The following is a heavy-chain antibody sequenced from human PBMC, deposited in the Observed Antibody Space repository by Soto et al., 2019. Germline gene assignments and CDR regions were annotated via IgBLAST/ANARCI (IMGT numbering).Heavy chain of an antibody. CDR3: ASTGIAAAGTLNWFDP. J-gene: IGHJ5*02. V-gene: IGHV4-39*01. CDR1: GGSISSSSYY. Sequence: SETLSLTXTVSGGSISSSSYYWGWIRQPPGKGLEWIGSIYYSGSTYYNPSLKSRVTISVDTSKNQFSLKLSSVTAADTAVYYRASTGIAAAGTLNWFDPWGQGTLVTVS. D-gene: IGHD6-13*01. CDR2: IYYSGST.